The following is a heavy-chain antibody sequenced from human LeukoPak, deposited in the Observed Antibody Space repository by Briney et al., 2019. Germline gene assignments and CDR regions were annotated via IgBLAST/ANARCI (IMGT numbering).Heavy chain of an antibody. CDR2: IYYSGST. D-gene: IGHD2-2*01. J-gene: IGHJ4*02. Sequence: SETLSLTCTVSGGSISSGGYYWSWIRQHPGKGLEWIGYIYYSGSTYYNPSLKSRVTISVDTPKNQFSLKLSSVTAADTAVYCCAGGLVPAAIFYGGQGTLVTVSS. CDR3: AGGLVPAAIFY. V-gene: IGHV4-31*03. CDR1: GGSISSGGYY.